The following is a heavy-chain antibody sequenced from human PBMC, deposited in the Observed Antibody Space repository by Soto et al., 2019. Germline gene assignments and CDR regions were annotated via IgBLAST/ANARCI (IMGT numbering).Heavy chain of an antibody. CDR2: ISHDGQNQ. J-gene: IGHJ6*02. V-gene: IGHV3-30*03. Sequence: ESGGGVVPPGRSLKLSCIASGFAFGSHGMHWVRQVSGKGLEWVAVISHDGQNQYYRESVKGRFTISRDNSKNSLFLEVHSLRVEDTAVYYCARERADIVVAPVATSGMDVWGQGTAVTVSS. D-gene: IGHD2-2*01. CDR3: ARERADIVVAPVATSGMDV. CDR1: GFAFGSHG.